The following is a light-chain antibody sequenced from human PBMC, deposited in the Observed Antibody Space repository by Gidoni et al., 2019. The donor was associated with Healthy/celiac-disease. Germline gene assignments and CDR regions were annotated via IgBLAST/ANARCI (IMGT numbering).Light chain of an antibody. CDR3: QQSYSTLRT. CDR1: PSISSY. Sequence: DIQMTQSPSSLSASVGDRVTITCRASPSISSYLNWYTQKPGKAPKLLIYAASSLQSGVPPRFSGSGSGTDFTLTISSLLPEDFATYYCQQSYSTLRTFGQGTKLEIK. V-gene: IGKV1-39*01. CDR2: AAS. J-gene: IGKJ2*01.